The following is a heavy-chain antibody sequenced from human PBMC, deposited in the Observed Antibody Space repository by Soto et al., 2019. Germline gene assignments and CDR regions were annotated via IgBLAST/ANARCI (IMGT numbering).Heavy chain of an antibody. D-gene: IGHD6-13*01. V-gene: IGHV3-23*01. CDR1: GFTFSSYA. J-gene: IGHJ6*02. Sequence: GGSLRLSCAASGFTFSSYAMSWVRQAPGKGLEWVSAISGSGGSTYYADSVKGRFTISRDNSKSTLYLHMSSLRAGDTAIYYCAIGARIAAAGTIDFYYYGMDVWGQGTTVTV. CDR3: AIGARIAAAGTIDFYYYGMDV. CDR2: ISGSGGST.